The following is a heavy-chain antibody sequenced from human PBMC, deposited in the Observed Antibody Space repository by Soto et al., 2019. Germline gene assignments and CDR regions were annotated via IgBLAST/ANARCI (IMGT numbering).Heavy chain of an antibody. CDR3: ASVNWGSDAFDI. J-gene: IGHJ3*02. D-gene: IGHD7-27*01. V-gene: IGHV4-30-4*08. Sequence: PSETLSLTCTVSGCCISSSSYYWGWIRQPPGKGLEWIEYIYYSGSTYYNPSLKSRVTISVDTSKIQFSLKLSSVTAADTAVYYCASVNWGSDAFDIWGQGTMVTVSS. CDR2: IYYSGST. CDR1: GCCISSSSYY.